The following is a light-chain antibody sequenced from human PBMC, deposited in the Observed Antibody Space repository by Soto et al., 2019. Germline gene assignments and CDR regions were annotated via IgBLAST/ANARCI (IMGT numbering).Light chain of an antibody. CDR1: SSNIGTNY. Sequence: QSVLTQPPSASATPGQRVTISCSGSSSNIGTNYVYWYQHLPGTAPKLLIYRNDQRPSGVPDRFSGSMSGTAASLAIGGLRSEDEADYYCCSFAGSYPVLFGGGTKLTVL. V-gene: IGLV1-47*01. CDR3: CSFAGSYPVL. CDR2: RND. J-gene: IGLJ2*01.